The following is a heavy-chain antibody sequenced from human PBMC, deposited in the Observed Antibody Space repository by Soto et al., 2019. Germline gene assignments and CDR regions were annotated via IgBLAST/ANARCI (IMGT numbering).Heavy chain of an antibody. Sequence: PSETLSLTCTVSGGSISSYYWSWIRQPPGKGLEWIGYIYYSGSTNYNPSLKSRVTISVDTSKNQFSLKLSSVTAADTAVYYCARVKYYYDSSGYYHYFDYWGQGTLVTVSS. CDR3: ARVKYYYDSSGYYHYFDY. V-gene: IGHV4-59*01. CDR2: IYYSGST. D-gene: IGHD3-22*01. J-gene: IGHJ4*02. CDR1: GGSISSYY.